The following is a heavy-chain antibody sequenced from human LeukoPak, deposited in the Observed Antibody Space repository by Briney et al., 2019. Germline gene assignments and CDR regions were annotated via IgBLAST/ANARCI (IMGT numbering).Heavy chain of an antibody. V-gene: IGHV3-48*04. CDR3: AGTFWSGYYTGFDY. Sequence: PGGSLRLSCAVSGFTFSSYGMSWVRQAPGKGLEWVSYISSSGSTIYYADSVKGRFTISRDNAKNSLYLQMNSLRAEDTAVYYCAGTFWSGYYTGFDYWGQGTLVTVSS. CDR1: GFTFSSYG. D-gene: IGHD3-3*01. CDR2: ISSSGSTI. J-gene: IGHJ4*02.